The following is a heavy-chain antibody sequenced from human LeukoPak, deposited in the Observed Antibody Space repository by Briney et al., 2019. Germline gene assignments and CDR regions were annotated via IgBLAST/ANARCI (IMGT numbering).Heavy chain of an antibody. CDR1: GFTFSSYE. CDR3: ARASYGYLDY. V-gene: IGHV3-48*03. Sequence: GGSLRLSCAASGFTFSSYEMNWVRQAPGKGLEWVSYISSSGSTIYYADSVKGRFTISRDNAKNSLYLQMNSLRAEDTAVYYCARASYGYLDYWGQGTLVTASS. D-gene: IGHD5-18*01. CDR2: ISSSGSTI. J-gene: IGHJ4*02.